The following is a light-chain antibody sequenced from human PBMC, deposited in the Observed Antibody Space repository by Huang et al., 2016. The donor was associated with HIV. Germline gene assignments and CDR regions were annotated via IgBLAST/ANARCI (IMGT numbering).Light chain of an antibody. V-gene: IGKV1-33*01. Sequence: DIQMTQSPSSLSASVGDIVTITCQASQDINTYLNWYRQKPGKAPELLIYDSSNLEAGVPSRFSGSGSGTDFTFTISSLQPEDIGTYYCQQYDDLPLTFGGGTRVQIK. J-gene: IGKJ4*01. CDR2: DSS. CDR1: QDINTY. CDR3: QQYDDLPLT.